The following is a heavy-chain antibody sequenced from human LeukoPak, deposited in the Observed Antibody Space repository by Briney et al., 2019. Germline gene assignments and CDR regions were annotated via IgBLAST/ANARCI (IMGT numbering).Heavy chain of an antibody. CDR2: ISYSGST. D-gene: IGHD3-16*01. V-gene: IGHV4-61*01. CDR1: GGSVSSGSYY. J-gene: IGHJ4*02. Sequence: PPETLSLTCTVSGGSVSSGSYYWSWIRQPPGKGLEWIGYISYSGSTNYNPSLKSRLTMSVDRSKNQFSLKLSSVTAADTAVYYCARVTPGGGALDYWGQGTLVTVSS. CDR3: ARVTPGGGALDY.